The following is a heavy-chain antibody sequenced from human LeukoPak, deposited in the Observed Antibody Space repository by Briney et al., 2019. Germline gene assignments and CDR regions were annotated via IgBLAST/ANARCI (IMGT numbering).Heavy chain of an antibody. Sequence: ASVKVSCKASGYTFTSYGISWVRQAPGQRLEWMGWISAYNGNTNYAQKLQGRVTMTTDTSTSTAYMELRSLRSDDTAVYYCARDEYYDYVWGSLDFDYWGQGTLVTVSS. CDR1: GYTFTSYG. CDR2: ISAYNGNT. J-gene: IGHJ4*02. CDR3: ARDEYYDYVWGSLDFDY. D-gene: IGHD3-16*01. V-gene: IGHV1-18*01.